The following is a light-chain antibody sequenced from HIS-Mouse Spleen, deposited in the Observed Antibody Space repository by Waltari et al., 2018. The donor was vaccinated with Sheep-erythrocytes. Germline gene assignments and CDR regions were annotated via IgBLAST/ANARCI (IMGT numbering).Light chain of an antibody. Sequence: SYELTQPPSVSVSPGQTASITCSGDKLGDKYACWYQQKPGQSPVLFIYQDSKRPSGVPWRFPSSNSGNTATLTISGTQAMDAADYYCQAWDSSIVVFGGGTKLTVL. CDR3: QAWDSSIVV. CDR1: KLGDKY. CDR2: QDS. V-gene: IGLV3-1*01. J-gene: IGLJ2*01.